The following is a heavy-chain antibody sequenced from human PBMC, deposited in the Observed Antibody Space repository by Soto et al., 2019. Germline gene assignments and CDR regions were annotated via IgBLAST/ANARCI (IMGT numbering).Heavy chain of an antibody. CDR2: IYYSGST. CDR1: GGSISSGGYY. J-gene: IGHJ3*02. CDR3: ARVGGINAFDI. Sequence: PSETLSLTCTVSGGSISSGGYYWSWIRQHPGKGLEWIGYIYYSGSTYHNPSLKSRVTISVDTSKNQFSLKLSSVTAADTAVYYCARVGGINAFDIWGQGTMVTVSS. V-gene: IGHV4-31*03. D-gene: IGHD3-10*01.